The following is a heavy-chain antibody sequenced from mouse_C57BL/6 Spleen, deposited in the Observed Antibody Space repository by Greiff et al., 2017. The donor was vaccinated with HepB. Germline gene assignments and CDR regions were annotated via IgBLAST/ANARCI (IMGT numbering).Heavy chain of an antibody. D-gene: IGHD2-3*01. CDR3: ARENDGYYDY. CDR1: GYAFSSYW. Sequence: VKLVESGAELVKPGASVKISCKASGYAFSSYWMNWVKQRPGKGLEWIGQIYPGDGDTNDNGKFKGKATLTADKSSSTAYMQLSSLTSEDSAVYFCARENDGYYDYWGQGTTLTVSS. J-gene: IGHJ2*01. V-gene: IGHV1-80*01. CDR2: IYPGDGDT.